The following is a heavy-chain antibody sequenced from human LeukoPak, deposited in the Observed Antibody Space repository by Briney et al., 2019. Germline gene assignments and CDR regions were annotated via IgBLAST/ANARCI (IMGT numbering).Heavy chain of an antibody. Sequence: KPSETLSLTCTVSGGSISSYYWSWIRQPAGKGLEWFGRIYTSGSTNYNPSLKSRVTISVDTSKNQFSLKLSSVTAADTAVYYCARDIAAAGLFDYWGQGTLVTVSS. CDR3: ARDIAAAGLFDY. V-gene: IGHV4-4*07. CDR1: GGSISSYY. J-gene: IGHJ4*02. CDR2: IYTSGST. D-gene: IGHD6-13*01.